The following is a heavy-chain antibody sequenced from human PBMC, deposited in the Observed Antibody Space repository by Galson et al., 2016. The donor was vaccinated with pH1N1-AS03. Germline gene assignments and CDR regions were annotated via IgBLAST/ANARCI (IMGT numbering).Heavy chain of an antibody. J-gene: IGHJ4*02. D-gene: IGHD3-22*01. CDR3: ARGSTDYSVSSGHYWRLGASMDY. CDR2: MKDSGTT. V-gene: IGHV4-34*01. CDR1: GGAFSGYL. Sequence: SETLSLTCAVYGGAFSGYLWTWIRQAPGKGLEWIGEMKDSGTTNYNPSLKSRVVISLDTSKRQFSLNLTSMTAADTAVYYCARGSTDYSVSSGHYWRLGASMDYWGRGILVTVSS.